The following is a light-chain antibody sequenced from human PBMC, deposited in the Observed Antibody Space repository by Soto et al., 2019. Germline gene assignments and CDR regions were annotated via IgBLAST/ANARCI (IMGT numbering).Light chain of an antibody. CDR2: DAS. CDR3: QQYGNSPDT. CDR1: QSVRSDY. Sequence: PGEGATLSCRSSQSVRSDYLAWYQQKPGQAPRVLIYDASSRATGIPDRFSGSGSGTDFTLTVSRLEPEDFAVYYCQQYGNSPDTFGGGPKVEIK. J-gene: IGKJ4*01. V-gene: IGKV3-20*01.